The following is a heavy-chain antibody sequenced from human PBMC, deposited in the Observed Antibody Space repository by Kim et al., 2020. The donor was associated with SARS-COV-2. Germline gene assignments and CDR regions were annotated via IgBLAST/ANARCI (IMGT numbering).Heavy chain of an antibody. D-gene: IGHD1-26*01. Sequence: GGSLRLSCAASGFTFSMSVMSWVRQAPGNGLEWVSAINSGGGTNYADSVKGRFTISRDNSKNTLYLQMDSLRAEDTALYYCARALFDSGTYRPYQTWGQGTMVTVSS. CDR3: ARALFDSGTYRPYQT. J-gene: IGHJ3*01. V-gene: IGHV3-23*01. CDR2: INSGGGT. CDR1: GFTFSMSV.